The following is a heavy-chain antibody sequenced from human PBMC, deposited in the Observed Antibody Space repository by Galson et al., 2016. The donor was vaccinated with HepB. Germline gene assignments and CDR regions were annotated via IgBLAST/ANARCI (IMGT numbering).Heavy chain of an antibody. Sequence: SETLSLTCTVSGGSISSSGYYWGWIRQPPGKGLEWIGSIYHSGSTYYNPSLKSRVTISVDTSENQFSLKLSSVTAADTAVYFCARRGPTYYYGMDVWGQGTTVTVSS. CDR1: GGSISSSGYY. J-gene: IGHJ6*02. D-gene: IGHD3-10*01. CDR3: ARRGPTYYYGMDV. V-gene: IGHV4-39*01. CDR2: IYHSGST.